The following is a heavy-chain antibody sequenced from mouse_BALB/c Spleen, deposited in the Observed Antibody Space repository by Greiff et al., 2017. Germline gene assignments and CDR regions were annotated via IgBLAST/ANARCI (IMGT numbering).Heavy chain of an antibody. CDR1: GFAFSSYD. D-gene: IGHD2-14*01. J-gene: IGHJ2*01. V-gene: IGHV5-12-1*01. Sequence: EVKLVESGGGLVKPGGSLKLSCAASGFAFSSYDMSWVRQTPEKRLEWVAYISSGGGSTYYPDTVKGRFTISRDNAKNTLYLQMSSLKSEDTAMYYCARHHRYDGGVDYWGQGTTLTVSS. CDR2: ISSGGGST. CDR3: ARHHRYDGGVDY.